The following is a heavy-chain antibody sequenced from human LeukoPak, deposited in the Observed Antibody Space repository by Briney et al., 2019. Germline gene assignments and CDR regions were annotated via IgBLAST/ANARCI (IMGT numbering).Heavy chain of an antibody. CDR2: IFYGGST. Sequence: SETLSLTCTLCRGSIDRYYRSEIRQSPGKGLEWIGYIFYGGSTNYNPSLKSRVTISVDTSKNQFSLKLNSVTAADTAFYYCARGQVYRDFGRFDYWVPGTLVTVSS. CDR3: ARGQVYRDFGRFDY. CDR1: RGSIDRYY. J-gene: IGHJ4*02. D-gene: IGHD4-17*01. V-gene: IGHV4-59*01.